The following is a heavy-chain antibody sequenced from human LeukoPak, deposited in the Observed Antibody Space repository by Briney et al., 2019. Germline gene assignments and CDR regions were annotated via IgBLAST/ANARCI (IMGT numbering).Heavy chain of an antibody. D-gene: IGHD1-26*01. J-gene: IGHJ4*02. Sequence: GGSLRLSCAASGFTCSNYARSWVRQAAGKGLEWVSGITGSGGSTYYADSVKGRFTISRDNSKHTLDLQMNSLRAEDTAKYFCAKVLRGTYYYFDYWGLGTLVIVSS. CDR1: GFTCSNYA. CDR2: ITGSGGST. CDR3: AKVLRGTYYYFDY. V-gene: IGHV3-23*01.